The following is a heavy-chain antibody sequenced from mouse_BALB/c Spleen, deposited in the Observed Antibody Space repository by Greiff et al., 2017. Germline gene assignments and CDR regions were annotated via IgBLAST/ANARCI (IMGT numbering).Heavy chain of an antibody. CDR1: GYTFTSYW. J-gene: IGHJ3*01. CDR2: IYPGNSDT. D-gene: IGHD2-4*01. Sequence: VQLKESGTVLARPGASVKMSCKASGYTFTSYWMHWVKQRPGQGLEWIGAIYPGNSDTSYNQKFKGKAKLTAVTSTSTAYMELSSLTNEDSAVYYCTPMITTGAYWGQGTLVTVSA. V-gene: IGHV1-5*01. CDR3: TPMITTGAY.